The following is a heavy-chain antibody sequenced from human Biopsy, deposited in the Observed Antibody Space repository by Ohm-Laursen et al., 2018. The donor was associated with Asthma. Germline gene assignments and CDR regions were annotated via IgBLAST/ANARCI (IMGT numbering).Heavy chain of an antibody. CDR3: ARAHSSGWTRGMDV. CDR2: ISFDGSNK. D-gene: IGHD6-19*01. J-gene: IGHJ6*02. CDR1: GFTFSAYG. V-gene: IGHV3-30*03. Sequence: SSLRLSCAASGFTFSAYGMHWVRQAPGKGPDWVAGISFDGSNKYFADSVEGRFTISRDNSQNTLYLQMNSLRVDDTAVYFCARAHSSGWTRGMDVWGQGTMVTVSS.